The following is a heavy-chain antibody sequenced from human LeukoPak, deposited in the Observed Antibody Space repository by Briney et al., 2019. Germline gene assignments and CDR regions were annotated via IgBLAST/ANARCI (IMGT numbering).Heavy chain of an antibody. V-gene: IGHV4-59*01. CDR3: ASSESPMVTRGLFDY. Sequence: SETLSLTCTVSGGSISSYYWSWIRQPTGKGLEWIGYIYYSGSTNYNPSLKSRVTISVDMSKNQFSLKLSSVTAADTAVYYCASSESPMVTRGLFDYWGQGTLVTVSS. CDR2: IYYSGST. D-gene: IGHD4-23*01. CDR1: GGSISSYY. J-gene: IGHJ4*02.